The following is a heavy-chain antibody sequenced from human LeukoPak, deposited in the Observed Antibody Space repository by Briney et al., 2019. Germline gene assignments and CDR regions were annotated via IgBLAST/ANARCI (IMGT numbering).Heavy chain of an antibody. J-gene: IGHJ4*02. V-gene: IGHV4-4*08. CDR1: GGSISSYY. D-gene: IGHD3-9*01. CDR2: IYTSGST. CDR3: ASTPRYFDWLLYGVNDY. Sequence: PSETLSPTCTVSGGSISSYYWSWIRQPPGKGLEWIGRIYTSGSTNYNPSLKSRVTISVDTSKNQFSLKLSSVTAADTAVYYCASTPRYFDWLLYGVNDYWGQGTLVTVSS.